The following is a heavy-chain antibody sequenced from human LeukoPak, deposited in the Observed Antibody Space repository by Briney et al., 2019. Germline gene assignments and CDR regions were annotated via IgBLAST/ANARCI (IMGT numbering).Heavy chain of an antibody. CDR2: ISAYNGDT. CDR3: ARDPSNTSGRRTWFDP. Sequence: ASVKVSCKASGYTFNHHGIAWVRQAPGQGLEWMGWISAYNGDTNYEPKFQGRVTMTTETSTSTAYMELRILRPDDTAVYYCARDPSNTSGRRTWFDPWGQGTPVTVSS. J-gene: IGHJ5*02. CDR1: GYTFNHHG. V-gene: IGHV1-18*01. D-gene: IGHD2-2*01.